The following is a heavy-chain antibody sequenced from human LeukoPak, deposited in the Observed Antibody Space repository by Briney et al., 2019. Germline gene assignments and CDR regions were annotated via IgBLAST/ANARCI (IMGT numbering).Heavy chain of an antibody. J-gene: IGHJ4*02. CDR1: GYTFTGYY. V-gene: IGHV1-2*02. D-gene: IGHD3-10*01. Sequence: ASVKVSCKASGYTFTGYYMHWVRQAPGQGLEWMGWINPNSGGTNYAQKFRGRVTMTRDTSISTAYMVLSRLRSDDTAVYYCARDRDYGSGIFDYWGQGTLVTVSS. CDR3: ARDRDYGSGIFDY. CDR2: INPNSGGT.